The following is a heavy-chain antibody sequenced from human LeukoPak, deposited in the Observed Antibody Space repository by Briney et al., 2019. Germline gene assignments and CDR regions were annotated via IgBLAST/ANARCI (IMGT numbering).Heavy chain of an antibody. CDR2: ISAYNGNT. CDR1: GYTFTSYG. V-gene: IGHV1-18*01. J-gene: IGHJ4*02. Sequence: ASVKVSCKASGYTFTSYGISWVRQAPGQGLEWMGWISAYNGNTNYAQKLQGRVTMTTDTSTSTAYMELRSLRSDDTAVYYCARDLYGGTSATFDYWDQGTLVTVSS. D-gene: IGHD4-23*01. CDR3: ARDLYGGTSATFDY.